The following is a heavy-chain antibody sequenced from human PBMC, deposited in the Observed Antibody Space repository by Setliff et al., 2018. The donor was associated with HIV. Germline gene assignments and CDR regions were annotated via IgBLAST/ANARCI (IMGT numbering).Heavy chain of an antibody. V-gene: IGHV4-59*11. CDR1: GGSISSHY. J-gene: IGHJ3*02. D-gene: IGHD5-12*01. CDR3: ARLVWTGYGSRASDI. Sequence: SETLSLTCTVSGGSISSHYWSWIRQPPGKGLEWIGYVYYIGSTNYNPSLQSRVTISIDTSKTQFSLKLTSVTTADTAMYYCARLVWTGYGSRASDIWGQGTVVTVSS. CDR2: VYYIGST.